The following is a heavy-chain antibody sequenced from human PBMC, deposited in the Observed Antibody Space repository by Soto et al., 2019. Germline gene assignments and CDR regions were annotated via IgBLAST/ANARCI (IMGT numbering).Heavy chain of an antibody. Sequence: QVQLVESGGGVVQPGRSLRLSCAASGFTFNNYGMHWVRQAPGKGLEWVAVIWNDGNGYYYANSVKGRFTISRDNSKNPLYLQNSSLTAEDTAFYYRARRQISPPQRGAASARGGMDVWGQGTTVTVSS. D-gene: IGHD6-13*01. V-gene: IGHV3-33*01. CDR3: ARRQISPPQRGAASARGGMDV. J-gene: IGHJ6*02. CDR1: GFTFNNYG. CDR2: IWNDGNGY.